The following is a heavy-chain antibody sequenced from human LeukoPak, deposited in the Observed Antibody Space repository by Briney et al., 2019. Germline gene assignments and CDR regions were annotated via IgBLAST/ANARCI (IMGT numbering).Heavy chain of an antibody. CDR1: GFTFSNAW. Sequence: GGSLRLSCAASGFTFSNAWMNWVRQAPGKGLEWVGRIKSKTDGGTTDYAAPVKGRFTISRDDSKNTLYLQMNSLKTEDTAVYYCTTDPGQPTGYRKLKAPYENYYDSSGYVSPFDYWGQGTLVTVSS. J-gene: IGHJ4*02. CDR3: TTDPGQPTGYRKLKAPYENYYDSSGYVSPFDY. V-gene: IGHV3-15*07. CDR2: IKSKTDGGTT. D-gene: IGHD3-22*01.